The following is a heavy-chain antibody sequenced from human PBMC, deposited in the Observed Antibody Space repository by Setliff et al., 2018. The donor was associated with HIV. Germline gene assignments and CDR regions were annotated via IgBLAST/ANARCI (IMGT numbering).Heavy chain of an antibody. J-gene: IGHJ3*01. CDR3: ARGGYFDSSSAGALDV. D-gene: IGHD3-22*01. CDR2: IIPISGTA. V-gene: IGHV1-69*05. Sequence: GASVKVSCKASGGTLSSYAISGVRQAPGQGLEGMGRIIPISGTANNAQEFQGRFAISRDYSRNTLHLQMNGLRPEDTAVYYCARGGYFDSSSAGALDVWGQGTLVTVSS. CDR1: GGTLSSYA.